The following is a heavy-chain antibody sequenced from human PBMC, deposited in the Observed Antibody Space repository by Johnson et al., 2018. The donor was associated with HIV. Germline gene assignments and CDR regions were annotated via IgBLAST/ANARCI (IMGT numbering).Heavy chain of an antibody. J-gene: IGHJ3*02. CDR3: ARGDYGDYGRDAFDI. D-gene: IGHD4-17*01. CDR2: ISWNSGSI. V-gene: IGHV3-9*01. CDR1: GFTFDDYA. Sequence: QLVESGGGLVQPGRSLRLSCAASGFTFDDYAMHWVRQAPGKGLEWVSGISWNSGSIGYADSVKGRFTISRDNAKNTLYLQMNSLRAEDSAVYYCARGDYGDYGRDAFDIWGQGTMVTVSS.